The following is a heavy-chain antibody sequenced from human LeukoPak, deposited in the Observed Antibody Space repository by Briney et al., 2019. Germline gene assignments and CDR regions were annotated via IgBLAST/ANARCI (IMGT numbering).Heavy chain of an antibody. CDR2: IYYSGST. D-gene: IGHD3-9*01. V-gene: IGHV4-39*07. CDR1: GGSISSSSYY. Sequence: SETLSLTCTVSGGSISSSSYYWGWIRQPPGKGLEWIGSIYYSGSTYYNPSLKSRVTISVDTSKNQFSLKLSSVTAADTAVYYCARLLPILRYFDWQYYFDYWGQGTLVTVSS. J-gene: IGHJ4*02. CDR3: ARLLPILRYFDWQYYFDY.